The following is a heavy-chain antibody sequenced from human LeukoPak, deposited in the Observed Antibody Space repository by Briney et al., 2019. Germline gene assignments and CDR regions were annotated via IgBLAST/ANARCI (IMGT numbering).Heavy chain of an antibody. CDR1: GFTFDDYG. J-gene: IGHJ3*02. CDR2: ISSGSSYI. V-gene: IGHV3-21*01. D-gene: IGHD3-16*01. CDR3: ARDGGDGAFDM. Sequence: GGSLRLSCAASGFTFDDYGMSWVRQAPGKGLEWVSSISSGSSYIYYADSLKGRFTISRDNAKNSLYLQMNSLRAEDTAVYYCARDGGDGAFDMWGQGTMVTVSS.